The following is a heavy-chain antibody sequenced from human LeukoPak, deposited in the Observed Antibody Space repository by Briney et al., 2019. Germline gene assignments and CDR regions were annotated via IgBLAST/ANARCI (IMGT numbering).Heavy chain of an antibody. J-gene: IGHJ4*02. V-gene: IGHV3-30*03. Sequence: GGSLRLSCAASGFTFSSYGMHWVRQAPGKGLEWVAVISYDGSNKYYADSVKGRFTISRDNSKNTLYLQMNSLRGEDTAVYYCARESRAGYDDVWESYRYTGLDYWGQGTLVTVSS. CDR2: ISYDGSNK. CDR1: GFTFSSYG. D-gene: IGHD3-16*02. CDR3: ARESRAGYDDVWESYRYTGLDY.